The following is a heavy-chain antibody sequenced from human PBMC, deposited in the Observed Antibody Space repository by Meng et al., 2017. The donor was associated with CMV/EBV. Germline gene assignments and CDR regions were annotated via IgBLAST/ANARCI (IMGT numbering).Heavy chain of an antibody. CDR1: GGSISSYY. Sequence: SETLSLTCTVSGGSISSYYWSWIRQPPGKGLEWIGYIYYSGSTNYNPSLKSRVTISVDTSKNQFSLKLSSVTAADTAVYYCARDAGYYGMDVWGQGTTVTSP. V-gene: IGHV4-59*01. J-gene: IGHJ6*02. CDR3: ARDAGYYGMDV. CDR2: IYYSGST.